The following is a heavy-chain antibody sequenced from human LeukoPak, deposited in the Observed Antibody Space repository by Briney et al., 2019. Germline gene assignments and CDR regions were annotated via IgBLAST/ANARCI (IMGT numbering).Heavy chain of an antibody. CDR1: GRPNRRYH. CDR2: IYTSGRT. J-gene: IGHJ4*02. D-gene: IGHD3-3*01. V-gene: IGHV4-4*07. Sequence: KTSDTLSLTCTVSGRPNRRYHWSWIREPAEKAREGIARIYTSGRTNYNPSLKSRVTISLDTSKQQFSSKLRYVTAADTAGYYCASLNWSGYLDYWGQGTLVAVSS. CDR3: ASLNWSGYLDY.